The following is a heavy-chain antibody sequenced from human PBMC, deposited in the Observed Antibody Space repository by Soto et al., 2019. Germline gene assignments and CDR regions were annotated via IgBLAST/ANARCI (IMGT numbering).Heavy chain of an antibody. CDR3: ARSSTTVTFDH. CDR2: IIPSLGTS. CDR1: GGTFSSYT. J-gene: IGHJ4*02. V-gene: IGHV1-69*08. D-gene: IGHD4-17*01. Sequence: ASVKVSCKASGGTFSSYTITWVRQAPGQGLEWMGRIIPSLGTSHYAQKFQGRVTITADKYTSTAYMELSSLRSEDTAMYYCARSSTTVTFDHWGQGTLVTVSS.